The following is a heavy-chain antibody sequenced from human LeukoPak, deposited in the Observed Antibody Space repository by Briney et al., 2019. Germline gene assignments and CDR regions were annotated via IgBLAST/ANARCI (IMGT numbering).Heavy chain of an antibody. CDR2: ISSSGSTI. D-gene: IGHD3-10*01. CDR1: GFTFSSYE. J-gene: IGHJ5*02. Sequence: GGSLRLSCAASGFTFSSYEMNWVRQAPGKGLEWVSYISSSGSTIYYADSVKGRFTISRDNAKNSLYLQMNSLRAEDTAVYYCAKASGGSGSYSYHHWGQGTLVTVSS. CDR3: AKASGGSGSYSYHH. V-gene: IGHV3-48*03.